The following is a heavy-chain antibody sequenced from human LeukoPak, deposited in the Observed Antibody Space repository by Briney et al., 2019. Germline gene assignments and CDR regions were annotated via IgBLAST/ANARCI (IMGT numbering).Heavy chain of an antibody. D-gene: IGHD6-13*01. J-gene: IGHJ5*02. CDR1: GYTFTSYD. CDR2: MNPNSGNT. V-gene: IGHV1-8*03. Sequence: ASVKVSCKASGYTFTSYDINWVRQATGQGLEWMGWMNPNSGNTGYAQKFQGRVTITRNTSISTAYMELSSLRSEDTAVYYCARPDSSSWYLGFDPWGQGTLVTVSS. CDR3: ARPDSSSWYLGFDP.